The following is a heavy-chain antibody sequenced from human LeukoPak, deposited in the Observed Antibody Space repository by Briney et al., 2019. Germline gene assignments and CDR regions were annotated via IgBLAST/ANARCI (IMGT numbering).Heavy chain of an antibody. J-gene: IGHJ6*02. Sequence: GGSLRLSCAASGLTFSSYGMHWVRQAPGKGLEWVAFIRYDGSNKYYADSVKGRFTISRDNAKNSLYLQMNSLRAEDTAVYYCARVKRYFDWLLKPPLSLTTDYGMDVWGQGTTVTVSS. CDR2: IRYDGSNK. D-gene: IGHD3-9*01. CDR3: ARVKRYFDWLLKPPLSLTTDYGMDV. CDR1: GLTFSSYG. V-gene: IGHV3-30*02.